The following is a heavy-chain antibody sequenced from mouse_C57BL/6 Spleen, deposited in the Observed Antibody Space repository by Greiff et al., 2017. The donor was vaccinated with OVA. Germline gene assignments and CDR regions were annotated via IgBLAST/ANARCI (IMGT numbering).Heavy chain of an antibody. Sequence: VQLQQPGAELVKPGASVKLSCKASGYTFTSYWMHWVKQRPGQGLEWIGMIHPNSGSTNYNEKFKSKATLTVDKSSSTAYMQLSSLTSEDSAVYYCARSPYDGYSMDYWGQGTSVTVSS. J-gene: IGHJ4*01. CDR3: ARSPYDGYSMDY. CDR2: IHPNSGST. V-gene: IGHV1-64*01. D-gene: IGHD2-3*01. CDR1: GYTFTSYW.